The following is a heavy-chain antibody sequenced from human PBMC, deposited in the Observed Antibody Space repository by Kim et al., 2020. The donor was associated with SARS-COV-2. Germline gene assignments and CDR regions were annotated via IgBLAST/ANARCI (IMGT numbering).Heavy chain of an antibody. CDR2: IVVGSGNT. CDR1: GFTFTSSA. D-gene: IGHD3-10*01. CDR3: AAGMVRGVIGGMDV. J-gene: IGHJ6*02. V-gene: IGHV1-58*02. Sequence: SVKVSCKASGFTFTSSAMQWVRQARGQRLEWIGWIVVGSGNTNYAQKFQERVTITRDMSTSTAYMELSSLRSEDTAVYYCAAGMVRGVIGGMDVWGQGTTVTVSS.